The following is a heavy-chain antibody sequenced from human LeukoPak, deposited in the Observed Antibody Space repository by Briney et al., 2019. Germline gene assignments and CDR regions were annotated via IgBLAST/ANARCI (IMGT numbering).Heavy chain of an antibody. D-gene: IGHD2-15*01. J-gene: IGHJ4*02. CDR2: ISYHGSDQ. CDR1: RFIFSNYA. Sequence: GGSLRLSCAASRFIFSNYAMHWVRQAPGKGLDWVAVISYHGSDQYYADSVKGRFTISRDYSKNTLYLQMNSLRTKDTAVYYCARQDCSGGSCYLDYWGQGTLVTVSS. CDR3: ARQDCSGGSCYLDY. V-gene: IGHV3-30*04.